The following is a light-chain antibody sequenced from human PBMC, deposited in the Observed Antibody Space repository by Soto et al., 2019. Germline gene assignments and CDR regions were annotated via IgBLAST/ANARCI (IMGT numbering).Light chain of an antibody. V-gene: IGLV2-14*03. J-gene: IGLJ2*01. CDR1: SSDVGGYNY. CDR3: SSYTSSSTVV. Sequence: QSALTQPASVSGSPGQSITISCTGTSSDVGGYNYVSWYQQHPGKAPKLMIYDVSNGPSGVSSRFSGSKSGNTASLTISGLQAEDEADYYCSSYTSSSTVVFGGGTKLTVL. CDR2: DVS.